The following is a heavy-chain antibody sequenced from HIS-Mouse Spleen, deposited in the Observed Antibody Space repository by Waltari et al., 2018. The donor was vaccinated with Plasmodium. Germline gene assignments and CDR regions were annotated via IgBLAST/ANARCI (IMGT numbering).Heavy chain of an antibody. D-gene: IGHD6-13*01. Sequence: EVQLVESGGGLVQPGGSLRLSCAASGFTFSSYWMSWVRQAPGKVLEGVAKRKQDGNEKYYVDSVKGRFTISRDNAKNSLYLQMNSLRAEDTAVYYCARGRYSSSWYYFDYWGQGTLVTVSS. J-gene: IGHJ4*02. CDR1: GFTFSSYW. CDR3: ARGRYSSSWYYFDY. CDR2: RKQDGNEK. V-gene: IGHV3-7*01.